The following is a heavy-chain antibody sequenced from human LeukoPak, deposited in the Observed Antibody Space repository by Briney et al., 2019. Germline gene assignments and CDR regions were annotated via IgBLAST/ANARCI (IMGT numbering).Heavy chain of an antibody. CDR2: ISSSSSYI. J-gene: IGHJ4*02. V-gene: IGHV3-21*01. CDR3: ASAYDILTAYFDY. CDR1: GFTFSSYS. D-gene: IGHD3-9*01. Sequence: GGSLRLSCAASGFTFSSYSMNWVRQAPGKGLEWVSFISSSSSYIYYADSVKGRFTISRDNAKNSLYLQMNSLRAEDTAVYYCASAYDILTAYFDYWGQGTLVTVSS.